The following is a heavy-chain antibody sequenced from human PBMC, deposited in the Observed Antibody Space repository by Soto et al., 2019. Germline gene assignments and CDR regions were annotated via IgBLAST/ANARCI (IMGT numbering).Heavy chain of an antibody. CDR2: INHSGST. D-gene: IGHD3-9*01. CDR3: ARGEAYYDILTGYSNGYYYYGMDV. Sequence: PSETLSLTCAVYGGSFSGYYWSWIRQPPGKGLEWIGEINHSGSTNYNPSLKSRVTISVDTSKNQFSLKLSSVTAADTAVYYCARGEAYYDILTGYSNGYYYYGMDVWGQGTTVTGS. CDR1: GGSFSGYY. V-gene: IGHV4-34*01. J-gene: IGHJ6*02.